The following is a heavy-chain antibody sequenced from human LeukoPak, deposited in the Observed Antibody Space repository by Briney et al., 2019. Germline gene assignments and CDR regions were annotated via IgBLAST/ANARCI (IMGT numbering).Heavy chain of an antibody. J-gene: IGHJ6*02. V-gene: IGHV1-2*02. CDR3: ARDVFDIVVVVAASRYYYGMDV. CDR1: GYTFTCYY. Sequence: ASVQVSCKASGYTFTCYYMHWVRQAPGQGLEWMGWINPNSGGTNYSQKFQGRVTMTRDTSISTAYMELSRLRSDDTAVYYCARDVFDIVVVVAASRYYYGMDVWGQGTTVTVSS. D-gene: IGHD2-15*01. CDR2: INPNSGGT.